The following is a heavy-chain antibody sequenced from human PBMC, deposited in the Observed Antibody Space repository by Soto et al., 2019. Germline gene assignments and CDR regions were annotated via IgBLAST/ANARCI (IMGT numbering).Heavy chain of an antibody. Sequence: QVQLVESGGGLVKPGGPLRLSCAASGFTFSDYYMFWIRQAPGKGLEWVAFIGSSGSSIYYADSVEGRLTISRDNARNSLNLQMNSVRADDTAVYFCARPEDYGGLEYWGQGTLVTVSS. V-gene: IGHV3-11*01. D-gene: IGHD4-17*01. CDR2: IGSSGSSI. CDR3: ARPEDYGGLEY. CDR1: GFTFSDYY. J-gene: IGHJ4*02.